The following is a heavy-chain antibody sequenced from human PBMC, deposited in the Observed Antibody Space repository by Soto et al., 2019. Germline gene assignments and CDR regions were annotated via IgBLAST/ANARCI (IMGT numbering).Heavy chain of an antibody. J-gene: IGHJ4*02. D-gene: IGHD3-22*01. Sequence: GASVKVSCKSAGGTFSSYAISWGRQAPGQGLEWMGGIIPIFGTANYAQKFQGRVTITADESTRTAYMELSSLRSEDTAVYYCAREADYDSSGYYYFYWGQGTLVTVSS. CDR3: AREADYDSSGYYYFY. CDR2: IIPIFGTA. CDR1: GGTFSSYA. V-gene: IGHV1-69*13.